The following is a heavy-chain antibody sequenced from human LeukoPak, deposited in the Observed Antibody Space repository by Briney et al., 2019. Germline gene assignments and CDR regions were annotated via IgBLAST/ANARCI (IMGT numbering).Heavy chain of an antibody. V-gene: IGHV1-8*02. J-gene: IGHJ6*03. CDR1: GYTFTSYD. Sequence: ASVKVSCKASGYTFTSYDINWVRQATGQGLEWMGWMNPNSGNTGYAQKFQGRVTMTRNTSISTAYMELSSLRSDDTAVYYCAKTTMTSEEYSYFYMDVWGRGTTVTVSS. D-gene: IGHD4-17*01. CDR3: AKTTMTSEEYSYFYMDV. CDR2: MNPNSGNT.